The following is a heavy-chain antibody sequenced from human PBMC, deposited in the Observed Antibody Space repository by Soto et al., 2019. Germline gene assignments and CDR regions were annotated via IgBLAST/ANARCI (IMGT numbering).Heavy chain of an antibody. Sequence: KAGGSLRLSCAASGFTFSSYSMNWVRHAPGKGLEWVSSISSSSSYIYYADSVKGRFTISRDNAKNSLYLQMNSLSAEDTAVYHRARSSRRDGYNADYWGRGTLVTVSS. CDR3: ARSSRRDGYNADY. CDR1: GFTFSSYS. J-gene: IGHJ4*02. V-gene: IGHV3-21*01. CDR2: ISSSSSYI. D-gene: IGHD5-12*01.